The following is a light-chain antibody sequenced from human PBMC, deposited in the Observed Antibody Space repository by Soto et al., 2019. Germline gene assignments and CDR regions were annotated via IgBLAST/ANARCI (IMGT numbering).Light chain of an antibody. Sequence: TQSTLSASVCNRDSVTSPSRASQGISSYLAWYQQNPGKAPKLLIYAASTLQSGVPSRFSGSGSGTDFTLTISCLQPEDFATYYCQQYSSYPLTFGQGTKVDIK. V-gene: IGKV1-8*01. CDR2: AAS. CDR3: QQYSSYPLT. CDR1: QGISSY. J-gene: IGKJ1*01.